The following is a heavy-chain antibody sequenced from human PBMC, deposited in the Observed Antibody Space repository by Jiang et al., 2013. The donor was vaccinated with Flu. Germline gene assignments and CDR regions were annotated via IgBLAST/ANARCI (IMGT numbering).Heavy chain of an antibody. J-gene: IGHJ4*02. V-gene: IGHV2-5*02. CDR3: AHKVHPYNWNDSPVDYFDY. CDR2: IYWDDDK. D-gene: IGHD1-20*01. Sequence: LSTSGVGVGWIRQPPGKALEWLALIYWDDDKRYSPSLKSRLTITKDTSKNQVVLTMTNMDPVDTATYYCAHKVHPYNWNDSPVDYFDYWGQGTLVTVSS. CDR1: LSTSGVG.